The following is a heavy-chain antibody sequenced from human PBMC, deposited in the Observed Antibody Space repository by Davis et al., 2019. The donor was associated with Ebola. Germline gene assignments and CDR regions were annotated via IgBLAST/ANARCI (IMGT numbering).Heavy chain of an antibody. CDR2: IYYSGST. J-gene: IGHJ6*02. Sequence: MPGGSLRLSCAASGFTFSSYTMNWVRQAPGKGLEWIGYIYYSGSTNYNPSLKSRVTISVDTSKNQFSLKLSSVTAADTAVYYCARDHRGYSDGPGAYYYYGMDVWGQGTTVTVSS. D-gene: IGHD5-18*01. V-gene: IGHV4-59*01. CDR3: ARDHRGYSDGPGAYYYYGMDV. CDR1: GFTFSSYT.